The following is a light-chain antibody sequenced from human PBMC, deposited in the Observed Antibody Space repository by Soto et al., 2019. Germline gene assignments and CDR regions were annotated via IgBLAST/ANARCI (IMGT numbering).Light chain of an antibody. CDR2: SNN. CDR3: AAWDDSLNGPV. Sequence: QSALAQPPSASGTPGQRVTISGSGSSSNIGSNTVNWYQQLPGTAPKLLIYSNNQRPSGVPDRFSGSKSGTSASLAISGLQSEDEADYYCAAWDDSLNGPVFGGGTKVTVL. CDR1: SSNIGSNT. V-gene: IGLV1-44*01. J-gene: IGLJ2*01.